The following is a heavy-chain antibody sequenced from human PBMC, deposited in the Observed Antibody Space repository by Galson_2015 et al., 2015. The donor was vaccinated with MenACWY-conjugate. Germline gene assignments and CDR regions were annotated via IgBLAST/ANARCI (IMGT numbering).Heavy chain of an antibody. V-gene: IGHV4-34*01. Sequence: LSLTCAVYGGSFSGYYWSWIRQPPGKGLEWIGSIYYSGSTYYNPSLKSRVTISVDTSKNQFSLKLSSVTAADTAVYYCASSSQWLALWGQGTLVTVSP. D-gene: IGHD6-19*01. CDR2: IYYSGST. CDR3: ASSSQWLAL. CDR1: GGSFSGYY. J-gene: IGHJ4*02.